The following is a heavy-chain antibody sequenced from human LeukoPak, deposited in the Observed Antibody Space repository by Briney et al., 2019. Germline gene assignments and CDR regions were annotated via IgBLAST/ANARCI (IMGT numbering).Heavy chain of an antibody. V-gene: IGHV3-23*01. Sequence: GGSLRLSCAASGFTFSSYAMSWVRQAPGKGLEWVSSISGSGGRTHYTDSVKGRFTISRDNSKNTLYLQMNSLRAEDTAVYYRAAPPTVTRNYWGQGTLVTVSS. D-gene: IGHD4-17*01. J-gene: IGHJ4*02. CDR3: AAPPTVTRNY. CDR1: GFTFSSYA. CDR2: ISGSGGRT.